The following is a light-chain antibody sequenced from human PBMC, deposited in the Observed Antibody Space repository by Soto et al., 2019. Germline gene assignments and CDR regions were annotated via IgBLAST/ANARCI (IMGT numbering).Light chain of an antibody. CDR3: QQDGSSPGT. CDR2: GAA. J-gene: IGKJ2*01. V-gene: IGKV3-20*01. CDR1: PSVSNNY. Sequence: EVVLTPSPGTLSLSPGERATLSCRARPSVSNNYLAWYQQKPGQAPRLLTAGAASRATGIPDRFSGGGSGTDITRTVRRAEPEDCAVYACQQDGSSPGTFGQGTRLEIK.